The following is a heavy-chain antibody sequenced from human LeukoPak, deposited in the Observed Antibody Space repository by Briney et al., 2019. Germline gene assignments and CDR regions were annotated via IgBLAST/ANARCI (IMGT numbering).Heavy chain of an antibody. CDR3: ARAEDQGRYFGWLPGFDP. J-gene: IGHJ5*02. V-gene: IGHV1-69*13. CDR2: ILPIFGTA. CDR1: GGTFSSYV. D-gene: IGHD3-9*01. Sequence: RASVKVSCKASGGTFSSYVINWVRQAPGQGLEWMGGILPIFGTAIYAQHFQGRLTITADESTNSAYMELNRLRSDDTAVYYCARAEDQGRYFGWLPGFDPWGQGTLVTVSS.